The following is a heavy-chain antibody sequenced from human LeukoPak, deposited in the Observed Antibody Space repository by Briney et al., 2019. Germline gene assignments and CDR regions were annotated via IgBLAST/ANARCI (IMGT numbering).Heavy chain of an antibody. D-gene: IGHD2-2*01. V-gene: IGHV1-69*13. CDR2: IVPIFGTA. Sequence: GASVKVSCKASGGTFSSYAISWVRQAPGQGLEWMGGIVPIFGTANYAQKFQGRVTITADESTSTAYMELSSLRSEDTAVYYCARGTTQLLFDYWGQGTLVTVSS. J-gene: IGHJ4*02. CDR1: GGTFSSYA. CDR3: ARGTTQLLFDY.